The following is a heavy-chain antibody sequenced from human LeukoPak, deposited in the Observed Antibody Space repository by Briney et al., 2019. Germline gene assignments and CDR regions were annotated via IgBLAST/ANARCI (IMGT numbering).Heavy chain of an antibody. J-gene: IGHJ4*02. CDR2: ISSSSSYI. Sequence: NPGGSLRLSCAASGFTFSSYSMNWVRQAPGKGLEWVSSISSSSSYIYYADSVKGRFTISRDNAKNSLYLQMNSLRAEDTAVYYCARGGMAAAGAYFDYWGQGTLVTVSS. CDR3: ARGGMAAAGAYFDY. CDR1: GFTFSSYS. D-gene: IGHD6-13*01. V-gene: IGHV3-21*01.